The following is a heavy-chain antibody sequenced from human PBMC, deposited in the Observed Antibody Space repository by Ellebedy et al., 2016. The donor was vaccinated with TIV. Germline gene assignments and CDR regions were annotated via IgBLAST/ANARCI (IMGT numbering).Heavy chain of an antibody. CDR2: VNPHSDDT. Sequence: AASVKVSCKGSGDRFTGYYIHWVRQAPGQGLEWMGWVNPHSDDTNYAQKFQGRLTMTSDTSINTVYMELNRLRFDDTAVYYCARDTSTYGSGTSSNWGQGTLVTVSS. V-gene: IGHV1-2*02. J-gene: IGHJ4*02. CDR3: ARDTSTYGSGTSSN. CDR1: GDRFTGYY. D-gene: IGHD3-10*01.